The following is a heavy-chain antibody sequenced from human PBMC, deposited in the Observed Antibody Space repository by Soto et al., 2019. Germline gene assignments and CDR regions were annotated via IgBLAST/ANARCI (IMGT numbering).Heavy chain of an antibody. V-gene: IGHV5-51*01. D-gene: IGHD2-2*01. CDR3: ARLTKYLNYSYGMDV. J-gene: IGHJ6*04. CDR1: GYSFTSYW. CDR2: IYPGDSDT. Sequence: GESLKISCKGSGYSFTSYWIGWVRQMPGKGLGWMGIIYPGDSDTRYSPSFQGQVTISADKSISTAYLQWSSLKASDTAMYYCARLTKYLNYSYGMDVWGEVTTVTVCS.